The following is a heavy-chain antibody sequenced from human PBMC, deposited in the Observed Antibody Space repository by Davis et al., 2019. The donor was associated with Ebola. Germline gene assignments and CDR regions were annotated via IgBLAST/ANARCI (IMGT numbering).Heavy chain of an antibody. CDR1: GFTFSSYS. CDR2: ISSSSSYI. Sequence: GGSLRLSCAASGFTFSSYSMNWVRQAPGKGLEWVSSISSSSSYIYYADSVKGRFTISRDNAKNSLYLQMNSLRAEDTAVYYCAKSRDGYNNDAFDIWGRGTMVTVSS. V-gene: IGHV3-21*04. D-gene: IGHD5-24*01. CDR3: AKSRDGYNNDAFDI. J-gene: IGHJ3*02.